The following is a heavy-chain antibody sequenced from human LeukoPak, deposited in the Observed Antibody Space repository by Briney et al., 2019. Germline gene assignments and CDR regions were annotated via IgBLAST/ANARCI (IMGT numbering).Heavy chain of an antibody. CDR3: ARSYSGSYYRPDY. CDR2: IIPIFGTA. J-gene: IGHJ4*02. D-gene: IGHD1-26*01. V-gene: IGHV1-69*13. Sequence: ASVKVSCKASGGTFISYAISWVRQAPGQGLEWMGGIIPIFGTANYAQKFQGRVTITADESTSTAYMELSSLRSEDTAVYYCARSYSGSYYRPDYWGQGTLVTVS. CDR1: GGTFISYA.